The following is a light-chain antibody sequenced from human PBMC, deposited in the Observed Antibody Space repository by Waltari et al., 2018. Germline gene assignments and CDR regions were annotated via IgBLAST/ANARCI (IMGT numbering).Light chain of an antibody. CDR1: QSISIY. V-gene: IGKV1-39*01. CDR3: QQSSRTPPWT. CDR2: AVS. Sequence: DIQMTQSPSSLSASVGDSVTITCRASQSISIYLNWYTQKPGKAPKLLISAVSSLQSGVPSRFSGSGSGTDFALTISSLQPEDCATYYCQQSSRTPPWTFGQGTQVEIK. J-gene: IGKJ1*01.